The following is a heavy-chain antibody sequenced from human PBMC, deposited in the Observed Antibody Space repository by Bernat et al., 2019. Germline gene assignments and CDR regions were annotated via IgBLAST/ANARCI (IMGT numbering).Heavy chain of an antibody. V-gene: IGHV1-2*04. Sequence: QVQLVQSGAEVKKPGASVKVSCKASGYTFTGYYMHWVRQAPGQWLEWMGWINPNSGGTNYAQKFQGWVTMTRETSISTAYMELSRLRSAATAVYYCARTGTTSRWFDPWGQGTLVTVSS. CDR2: INPNSGGT. CDR3: ARTGTTSRWFDP. D-gene: IGHD1-7*01. CDR1: GYTFTGYY. J-gene: IGHJ5*02.